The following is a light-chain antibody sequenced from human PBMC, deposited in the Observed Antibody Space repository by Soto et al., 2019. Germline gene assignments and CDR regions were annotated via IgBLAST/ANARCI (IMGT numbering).Light chain of an antibody. J-gene: IGLJ2*01. Sequence: SYELTQPPSVSVSPGQTATITCSADNLGDKYVCWYQQKPGQSPVLVIYQDNHRPSGIPERFSGSNSGNTATLTISGTQTMDEAAYFCQAWDSRTYVVFGGGTQLT. CDR3: QAWDSRTYVV. CDR1: NLGDKY. V-gene: IGLV3-1*01. CDR2: QDN.